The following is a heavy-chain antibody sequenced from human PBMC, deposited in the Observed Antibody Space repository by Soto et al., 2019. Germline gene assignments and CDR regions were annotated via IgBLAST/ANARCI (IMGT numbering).Heavy chain of an antibody. CDR3: AGIGGIAADSYYYCIDV. CDR2: IYSNDEK. V-gene: IGHV2-26*01. Sequence: SGPTLVNPTATLTLTCTVSGFSLSNARMGVSWIRQPPGKALEWLAHIYSNDEKSYSTSLKSRLTISKDTSKSQVVLTMTNMDSVDSAPYYSAGIGGIAADSYYYCIDVWRQG. CDR1: GFSLSNARMG. J-gene: IGHJ6*01. D-gene: IGHD6-13*01.